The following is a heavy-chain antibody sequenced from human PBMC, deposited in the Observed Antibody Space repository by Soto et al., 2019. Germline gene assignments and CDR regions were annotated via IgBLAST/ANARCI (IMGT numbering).Heavy chain of an antibody. J-gene: IGHJ5*02. CDR3: ARHLIGYDTNNWFDP. V-gene: IGHV3-23*01. CDR1: GFTFSSYA. Sequence: GGSLRLSCAASGFTFSSYAMSWVRQAPGKGLEWVSAISGSGGSTYYNPSLKSRVTISVDTSKNQFSLKLSSVTAADTAVYYCARHLIGYDTNNWFDPWGQGALVTVSS. D-gene: IGHD5-12*01. CDR2: ISGSGGST.